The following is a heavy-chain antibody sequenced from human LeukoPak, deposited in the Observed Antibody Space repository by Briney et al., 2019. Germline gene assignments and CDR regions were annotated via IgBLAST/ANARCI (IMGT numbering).Heavy chain of an antibody. CDR2: IWYDGSNK. CDR3: ARDQYSSSSGADY. Sequence: PGGSLRLSCAASGLTFSSYGMHWVRQAPGKGLEWVAVIWYDGSNKYYADSVKGRFTISRDNSKNTLYLQMNNLRAEDTAVYYCARDQYSSSSGADYWGQGTLVTVSS. J-gene: IGHJ4*02. D-gene: IGHD6-6*01. CDR1: GLTFSSYG. V-gene: IGHV3-33*08.